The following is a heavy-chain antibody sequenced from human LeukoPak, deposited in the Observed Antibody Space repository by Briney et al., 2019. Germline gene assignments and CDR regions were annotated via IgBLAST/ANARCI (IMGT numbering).Heavy chain of an antibody. CDR1: GGSISSSSYY. J-gene: IGHJ4*02. CDR3: ARGIAAPSPIDY. D-gene: IGHD6-6*01. CDR2: IYYSGST. V-gene: IGHV4-39*07. Sequence: PSETLSLTCTVSGGSISSSSYYWGWIRQPPGKGLEWIGSIYYSGSTYYNPSLKSRVTISVDTSKNQFSLKLSSVTAADTAVYYCARGIAAPSPIDYWGQGTLVTDSS.